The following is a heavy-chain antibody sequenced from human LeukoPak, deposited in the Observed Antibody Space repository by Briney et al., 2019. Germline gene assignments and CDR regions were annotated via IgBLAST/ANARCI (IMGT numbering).Heavy chain of an antibody. CDR1: GFTFSSYA. CDR2: ISGSGGST. D-gene: IGHD6-6*01. V-gene: IGHV3-23*01. J-gene: IGHJ4*02. CDR3: AKVRDYSSSFLLFDY. Sequence: GGSLRLSCAASGFTFSSYAMSWVRQAPGKGLEWVSAISGSGGSTYYADSVKGRFTISRDNSKNTLYLQMNSLRAEDTAVYYCAKVRDYSSSFLLFDYWGQGTLVTVSS.